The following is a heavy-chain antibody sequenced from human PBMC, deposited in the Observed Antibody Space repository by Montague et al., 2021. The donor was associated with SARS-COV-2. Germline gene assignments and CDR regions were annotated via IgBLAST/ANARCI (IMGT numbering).Heavy chain of an antibody. Sequence: SETLSLTCTVSGGSISSSSYYWGWIRQPPGKGLEWIGSIYYSGSTYYNPSLKSRVTISVDTSKNQFSLKLSSMTAADTAVYYCARQKRRITIFGVVIPPVLPWFDPWGQGTLVTVSS. CDR1: GGSISSSSYY. V-gene: IGHV4-39*01. CDR3: ARQKRRITIFGVVIPPVLPWFDP. CDR2: IYYSGST. J-gene: IGHJ5*02. D-gene: IGHD3-3*01.